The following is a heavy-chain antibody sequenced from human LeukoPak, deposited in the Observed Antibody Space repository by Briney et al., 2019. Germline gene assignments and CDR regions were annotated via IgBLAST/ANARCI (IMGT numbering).Heavy chain of an antibody. V-gene: IGHV1-2*02. CDR1: GYTFTGYY. Sequence: ASVKVSCKASGYTFTGYYIHWVRQAPGQGLEWMGWINPNSGGTSYAQKFQGRVTMTRDTSITTDYMELSRLRSDDTAVYYCARGDDILSGYYSMSDYWGQGTLVTVSS. J-gene: IGHJ4*02. CDR2: INPNSGGT. CDR3: ARGDDILSGYYSMSDY. D-gene: IGHD3-9*01.